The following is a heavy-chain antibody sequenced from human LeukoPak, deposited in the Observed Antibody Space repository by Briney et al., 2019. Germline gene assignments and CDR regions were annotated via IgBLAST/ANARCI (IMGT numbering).Heavy chain of an antibody. J-gene: IGHJ4*02. Sequence: PSETLSLTCTVSGGSISSKWGWIRQPPGKGLEWIGTIYYSGSTYYNPSLKSRFTMSVDTSKNHFSLNLSSVTAADTAVYYCARHEPDAFFFDYWGQGTLVTVSS. D-gene: IGHD2/OR15-2a*01. V-gene: IGHV4-39*01. CDR3: ARHEPDAFFFDY. CDR1: GGSISSK. CDR2: IYYSGST.